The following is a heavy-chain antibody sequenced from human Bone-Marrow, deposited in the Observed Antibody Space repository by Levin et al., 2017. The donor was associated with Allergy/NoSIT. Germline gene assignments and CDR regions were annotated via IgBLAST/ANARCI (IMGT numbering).Heavy chain of an antibody. CDR3: ARDLSPGGYQFPTFDY. D-gene: IGHD6-25*01. J-gene: IGHJ4*02. CDR1: GFTFSTYG. V-gene: IGHV3-33*01. Sequence: GESLKISCAASGFTFSTYGMHWVRQAPAKGLEWVAVVWYDGSNKYYADSVKGRFTISRDNSKNTLYLQMNSLRAEDTAVYYCARDLSPGGYQFPTFDYWGQGTLVTVSS. CDR2: VWYDGSNK.